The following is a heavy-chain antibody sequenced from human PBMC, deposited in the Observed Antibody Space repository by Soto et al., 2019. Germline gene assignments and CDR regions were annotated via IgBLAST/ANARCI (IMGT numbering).Heavy chain of an antibody. D-gene: IGHD3-10*02. CDR1: GGSVTSDEDY. CDR3: ATEGGSPYVYFDY. CDR2: ISNSGST. Sequence: PSETLSLTCTVSGGSVTSDEDYWSWIRQSPGKGLEWIGYISNSGSTGYNPSLKTRLSMSVDRSKNQFTLRLTSVTAADTAVYFGATEGGSPYVYFDYWGQGTQVTVSS. V-gene: IGHV4-30-4*01. J-gene: IGHJ4*02.